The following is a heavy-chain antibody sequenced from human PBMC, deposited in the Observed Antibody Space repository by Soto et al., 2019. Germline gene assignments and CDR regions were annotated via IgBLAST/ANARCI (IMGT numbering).Heavy chain of an antibody. CDR3: ARDWSSGWYGYYFDY. V-gene: IGHV3-7*03. Sequence: GGSLRLSCAASGFTFSSYWMSWVRQAPGKGLEWVANIKQDGSEKYYVDSVKGRFTISRDNAKNSLYLQMNSLRAEDTAVYYCARDWSSGWYGYYFDYWGQGTLVTVSS. D-gene: IGHD6-19*01. CDR1: GFTFSSYW. J-gene: IGHJ4*02. CDR2: IKQDGSEK.